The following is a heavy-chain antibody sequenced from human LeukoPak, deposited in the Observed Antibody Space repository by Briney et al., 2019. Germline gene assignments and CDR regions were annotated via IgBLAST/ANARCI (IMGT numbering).Heavy chain of an antibody. Sequence: VASVKVSCKASGYTFTGYYMHWVRQAPGQGLEWMGWINPNSGGTNYAQKFQGRVTMTRDTSISTAYMELSRLRSDDTAVYYCARIMTTVTGLSNYWGQGTLVTVSS. V-gene: IGHV1-2*02. J-gene: IGHJ4*02. CDR1: GYTFTGYY. CDR3: ARIMTTVTGLSNY. D-gene: IGHD4-11*01. CDR2: INPNSGGT.